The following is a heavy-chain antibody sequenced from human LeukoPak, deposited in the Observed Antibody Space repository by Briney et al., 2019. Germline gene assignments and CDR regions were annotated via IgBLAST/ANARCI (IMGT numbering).Heavy chain of an antibody. CDR3: AKDQGYSGYGPGDS. CDR1: GFTFSSYA. CDR2: ISGSGGST. J-gene: IGHJ4*02. Sequence: GGSLRLSCAASGFTFSSYAMSWVRQAPGKGLEWVSGISGSGGSTYYADSMKGRFTVSRDNPKNTLYLQMNSLRAEDTAVYYCAKDQGYSGYGPGDSWGQGTLVTVSS. D-gene: IGHD5-12*01. V-gene: IGHV3-23*01.